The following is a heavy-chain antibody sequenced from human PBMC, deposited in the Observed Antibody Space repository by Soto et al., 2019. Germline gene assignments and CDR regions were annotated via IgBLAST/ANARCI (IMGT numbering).Heavy chain of an antibody. D-gene: IGHD3-3*01. V-gene: IGHV1-8*01. CDR1: GYTFTSYD. CDR2: MNPNSGNT. Sequence: QVQLVQSGAEVKKPGASVKVSCKTSGYTFTSYDINWVRQATGQGLEWMGWMNPNSGNTAYAQKFQGRATMTRNSEISTAYMELSSLRSEATAVYYCARERSSGAFEIWGQGTMVTVSS. CDR3: ARERSSGAFEI. J-gene: IGHJ3*02.